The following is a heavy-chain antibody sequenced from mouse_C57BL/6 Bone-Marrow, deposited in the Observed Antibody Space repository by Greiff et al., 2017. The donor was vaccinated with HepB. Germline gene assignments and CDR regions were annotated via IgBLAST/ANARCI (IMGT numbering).Heavy chain of an antibody. CDR3: ARWGVVASYYAMDY. V-gene: IGHV1-80*01. Sequence: QVQLKESGAELVMPGASVKISCKASGYAFSSYWMNWVKQRPGKGLEWIGQIYPADGDTNYNGKFKGKATLTADKSSSTAYMQLSSLTSEDSAVYFCARWGVVASYYAMDYWGQGTSVTVSS. D-gene: IGHD1-1*01. CDR2: IYPADGDT. CDR1: GYAFSSYW. J-gene: IGHJ4*01.